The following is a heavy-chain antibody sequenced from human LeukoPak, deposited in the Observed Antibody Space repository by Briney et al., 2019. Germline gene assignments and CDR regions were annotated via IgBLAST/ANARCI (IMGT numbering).Heavy chain of an antibody. CDR1: GGSFSGYY. CDR3: ARGSCSSTSCYEAYNWFDP. Sequence: SETLSLTCAVYGGSFSGYYWSWIRQPPGKGLEWIGEINHSGSTNYNPSLKSRVTISVDTSKNQFSLKLSSVTAADAAVYYCARGSCSSTSCYEAYNWFDPWGQGTLVTVSS. CDR2: INHSGST. D-gene: IGHD2-2*01. J-gene: IGHJ5*02. V-gene: IGHV4-34*01.